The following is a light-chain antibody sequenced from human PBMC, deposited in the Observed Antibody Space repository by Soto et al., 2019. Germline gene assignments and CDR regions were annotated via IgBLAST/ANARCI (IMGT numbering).Light chain of an antibody. CDR2: DAS. Sequence: EIVLTQSPATLSLSPGERATLSCRASQSVSSYLAWYQQKPGQAPRLLIYDASNRATGIPARFSGSGSGTDFPLTISSLEPEDFAVYYCQLRGNWPPYTFGQGTKLEIK. CDR3: QLRGNWPPYT. CDR1: QSVSSY. V-gene: IGKV3-11*01. J-gene: IGKJ2*01.